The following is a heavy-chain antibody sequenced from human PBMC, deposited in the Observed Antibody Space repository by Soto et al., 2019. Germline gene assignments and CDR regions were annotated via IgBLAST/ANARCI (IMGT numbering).Heavy chain of an antibody. Sequence: PGGSLRLSCAASGFTFSSYGMHWVRQAPGKGLEWVAVIWYDGSNKYYADSVKGRFTISRDNSKNTLYLQMNSLRAEDTAVYYCARANCQLSSWVDYWGQGTLVTVSS. J-gene: IGHJ4*02. D-gene: IGHD2-2*01. V-gene: IGHV3-33*01. CDR3: ARANCQLSSWVDY. CDR1: GFTFSSYG. CDR2: IWYDGSNK.